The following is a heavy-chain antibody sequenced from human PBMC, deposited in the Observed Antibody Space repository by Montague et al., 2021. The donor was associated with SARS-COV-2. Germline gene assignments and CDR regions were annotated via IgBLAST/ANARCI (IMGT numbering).Heavy chain of an antibody. J-gene: IGHJ4*02. D-gene: IGHD4-17*01. Sequence: CAISGDSVCSNTAAWNWIRQSPSVGLEWLVRTNYRSKWTSDYATSVEGRISIDPVTSKNQFFLHLRSVTPEDTGVYYCVRDTGSAQAGFDAWGQGTLVTVSS. CDR2: TNYRSKWTS. CDR3: VRDTGSAQAGFDA. CDR1: GDSVCSNTAA. V-gene: IGHV6-1*01.